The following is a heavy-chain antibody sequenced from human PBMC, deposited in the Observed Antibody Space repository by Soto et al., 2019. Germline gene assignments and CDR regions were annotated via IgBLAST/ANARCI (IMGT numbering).Heavy chain of an antibody. CDR3: VKDQDWNYASNDAFDI. CDR2: IGSNGGST. D-gene: IGHD1-7*01. Sequence: FLRLSCSASGFTFLSYAMHWVRQAPGKGLEYVSAIGSNGGSTYYADSVKGRFTISRDNSKNTLYLQMSSLRAEDTAMYYCVKDQDWNYASNDAFDIWGQGTMVTVSS. V-gene: IGHV3-64D*06. CDR1: GFTFLSYA. J-gene: IGHJ3*02.